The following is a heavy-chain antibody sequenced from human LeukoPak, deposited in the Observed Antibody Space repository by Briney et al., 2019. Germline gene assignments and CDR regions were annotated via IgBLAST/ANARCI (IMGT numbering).Heavy chain of an antibody. V-gene: IGHV4-61*02. Sequence: SESLSLTCTVSGGSISSGSYYWSWIRQPAGKGLEGIRRIYTSGSINYNPSLKSRVTISVDTSKTPFTQKLSSVTAADTAVYYCASTDYGTGSCGFDDGGQGTLVTVSS. CDR2: IYTSGSI. J-gene: IGHJ4*02. CDR1: GGSISSGSYY. D-gene: IGHD3-10*01. CDR3: ASTDYGTGSCGFDD.